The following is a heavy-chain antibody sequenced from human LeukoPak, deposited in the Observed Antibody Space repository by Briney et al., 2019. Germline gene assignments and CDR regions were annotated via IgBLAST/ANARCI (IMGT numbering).Heavy chain of an antibody. CDR1: GFTFSSYE. D-gene: IGHD2-21*01. Sequence: PGGSLRLSCAASGFTFSSYERNWVRQAPGKGLEWVSYISSSGSAIYYADSVKGRFTISRDNAKNSLYLQMNSLRAEDTAVYYCARVPIVVGKDGAFDYWGQGTLVTVSS. CDR2: ISSSGSAI. CDR3: ARVPIVVGKDGAFDY. J-gene: IGHJ4*02. V-gene: IGHV3-48*03.